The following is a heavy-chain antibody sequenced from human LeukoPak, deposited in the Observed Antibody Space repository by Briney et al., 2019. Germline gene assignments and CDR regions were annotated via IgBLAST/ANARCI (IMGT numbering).Heavy chain of an antibody. V-gene: IGHV4-30-2*01. J-gene: IGHJ6*02. Sequence: SETLPLTCAVCGGSFRGYYWSWIRQPPGKGREGIGYIYHSGSTYYNPSLKSRVTISVDRSKNQFSLKLSSVTAADTAVYYCARAHYYYGSGSYYNPPPGYYYYGMDVWGQGTTVTVSS. CDR2: IYHSGST. D-gene: IGHD3-10*01. CDR3: ARAHYYYGSGSYYNPPPGYYYYGMDV. CDR1: GGSFRGYY.